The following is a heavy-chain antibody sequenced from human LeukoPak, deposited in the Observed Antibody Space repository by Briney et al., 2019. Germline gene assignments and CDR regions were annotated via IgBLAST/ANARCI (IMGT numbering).Heavy chain of an antibody. Sequence: GGSLRLSCAASGFTFSNYWMTWVRQPPGKGLEWVASIKQSGNEENYVDSVKGRFTISRDNAKKLLFMQMTSLRAEDTAVYFCNGASNLFDYWGQGTLVTVSS. J-gene: IGHJ4*02. CDR1: GFTFSNYW. CDR3: NGASNLFDY. V-gene: IGHV3-7*01. CDR2: IKQSGNEE. D-gene: IGHD3-10*01.